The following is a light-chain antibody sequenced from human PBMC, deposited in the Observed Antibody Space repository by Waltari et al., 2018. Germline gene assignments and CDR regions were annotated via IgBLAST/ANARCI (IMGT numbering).Light chain of an antibody. CDR1: SSDVGAYNY. CDR3: CSSAGSYTWV. CDR2: DVS. V-gene: IGLV2-11*01. J-gene: IGLJ3*02. Sequence: QSALTQPRSVSGSPGHSVTISCTGTSSDVGAYNYVSWYQHHPGKAPKVMIYDVSKRPSGVPDRFSGSKSGNTASLTISGLQAEDECDYYCCSSAGSYTWVFGGGTKLTVL.